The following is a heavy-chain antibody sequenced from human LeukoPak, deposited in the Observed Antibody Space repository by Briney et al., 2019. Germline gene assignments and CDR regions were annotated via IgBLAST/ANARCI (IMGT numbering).Heavy chain of an antibody. Sequence: SETLSLTCTVSGGSISSYYWSWIRQPPGKGLEWIGYIYYSGSSNYNPSLKSRVTMSVDTSKNQFSLKLRYVTAADTAMYYCATTSTTGYFDYWGQGILVTVSS. CDR2: IYYSGSS. CDR3: ATTSTTGYFDY. CDR1: GGSISSYY. D-gene: IGHD1-1*01. V-gene: IGHV4-59*12. J-gene: IGHJ4*02.